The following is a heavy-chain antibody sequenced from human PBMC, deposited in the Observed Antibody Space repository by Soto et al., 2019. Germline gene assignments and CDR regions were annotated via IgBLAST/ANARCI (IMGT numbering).Heavy chain of an antibody. CDR3: ARDNIVVVPAVRTYYYYYMDV. J-gene: IGHJ6*03. CDR2: IYSGGST. Sequence: GGSLRLSCAASGFTVSSNYMSWVRQAPGKGLEWVSVIYSGGSTYYADSVKGRFTISRDNSKNTLYLQMNSLRAEDTAVYYCARDNIVVVPAVRTYYYYYMDVWGKGTTVTVSS. D-gene: IGHD2-2*01. CDR1: GFTVSSNY. V-gene: IGHV3-66*01.